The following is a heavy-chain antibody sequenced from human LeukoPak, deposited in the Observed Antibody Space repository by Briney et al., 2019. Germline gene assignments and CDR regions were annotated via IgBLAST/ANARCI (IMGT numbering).Heavy chain of an antibody. CDR3: ARDQYGHYAHDH. D-gene: IGHD4-17*01. Sequence: AGGSLRLSCTASGFTLTTYTMHWVRQAPGKGLEWVSSINTGSASTYYADSVKGRFTISRDYSKNSLYLQMNDVGVEDTAIYYCARDQYGHYAHDHWGQGILVTVTS. V-gene: IGHV3-21*01. J-gene: IGHJ4*02. CDR1: GFTLTTYT. CDR2: INTGSAST.